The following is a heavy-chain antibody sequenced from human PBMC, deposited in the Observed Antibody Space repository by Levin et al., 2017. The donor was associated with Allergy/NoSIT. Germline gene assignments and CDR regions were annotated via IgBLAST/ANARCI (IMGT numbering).Heavy chain of an antibody. V-gene: IGHV1-8*01. CDR2: MNPNSGNT. D-gene: IGHD2-15*01. CDR3: ARGVRSIARYCSGGSCYPPGY. Sequence: PAASVKVSCKASGYTFTSYDINWVRQATGQGLEWMGWMNPNSGNTGYAQKFQGRVTMTRNTSISTAYMELSSLRSEDTAVYYCARGVRSIARYCSGGSCYPPGYWGQGTLVTVSS. CDR1: GYTFTSYD. J-gene: IGHJ4*02.